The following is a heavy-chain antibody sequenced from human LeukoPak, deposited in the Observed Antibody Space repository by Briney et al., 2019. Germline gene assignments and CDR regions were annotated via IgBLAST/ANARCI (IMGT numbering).Heavy chain of an antibody. V-gene: IGHV4-39*07. CDR1: GGSVSSSSHY. CDR2: INYSRST. CDR3: VREHSSSADY. Sequence: SETLSLICTVSGGSVSSSSHYWAWIRQPPGKGLEWIGSINYSRSTYYNPSLKSRITISVDTSKNQFSLKLSSVTAADTAVYYCVREHSSSADYWGQGTLVTVSS. J-gene: IGHJ4*02. D-gene: IGHD6-6*01.